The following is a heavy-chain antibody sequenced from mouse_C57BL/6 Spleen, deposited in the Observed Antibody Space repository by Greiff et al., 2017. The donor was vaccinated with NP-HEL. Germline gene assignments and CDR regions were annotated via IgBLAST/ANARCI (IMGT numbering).Heavy chain of an antibody. D-gene: IGHD2-4*01. V-gene: IGHV3-6*01. CDR2: ISYDGSN. CDR1: GYSITSGYY. J-gene: IGHJ3*01. CDR3: ATYDYPFAY. Sequence: EVQLQESGPGLVKPSQSLSLTCSVTGYSITSGYYWNWIRQFPGNKLEWMGYISYDGSNNYNPSLKNRISITRDTSKNQFFLMLNSVTTEDTATYYCATYDYPFAYWGQGTLVTVSA.